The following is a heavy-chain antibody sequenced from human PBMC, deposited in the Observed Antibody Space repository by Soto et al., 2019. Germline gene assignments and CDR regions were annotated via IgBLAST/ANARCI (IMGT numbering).Heavy chain of an antibody. CDR2: IYYSGST. V-gene: IGHV4-61*01. CDR1: GGSVSSGSYY. J-gene: IGHJ4*02. CDR3: ARGKVRSRYYYYDSSGPDY. D-gene: IGHD3-22*01. Sequence: TSETLSLTCTVSGGSVSSGSYYWSWIRQPPGKGLEWIGYIYYSGSTNYNPSLKSRVTISVDTSKNQFSLKLSSVTAADTAVYYCARGKVRSRYYYYDSSGPDYWGQGTLVTVPQ.